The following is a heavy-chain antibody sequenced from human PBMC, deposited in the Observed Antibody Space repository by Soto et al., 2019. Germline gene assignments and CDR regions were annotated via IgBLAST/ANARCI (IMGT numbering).Heavy chain of an antibody. V-gene: IGHV1-69*01. D-gene: IGHD3-22*01. CDR2: IIPIFGTA. J-gene: IGHJ3*02. CDR1: GGTFSSYA. CDR3: ARKRAFYGSSGYYAFDI. Sequence: QVQLVQSGAEVKKPGSSVKVSCKASGGTFSSYAISWVRQAPGQGLEWMGGIIPIFGTANYAQKFQGRVTITADESTSTAYMELSSLRSEDTAVYYCARKRAFYGSSGYYAFDIWGQGTMVTVSS.